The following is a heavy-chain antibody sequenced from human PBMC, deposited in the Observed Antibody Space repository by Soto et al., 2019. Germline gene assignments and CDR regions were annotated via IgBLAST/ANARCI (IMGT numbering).Heavy chain of an antibody. CDR3: AREYSRFEV. CDR2: INYSGST. V-gene: IGHV4-59*01. D-gene: IGHD6-13*01. Sequence: QVQLQESGPGLVKPSETLSLTCIVSGGSISIYYWHWIRQPPGKGLEWIGYINYSGSTSYNPSLKSRVPISGDTSKNQFSLKLTSVTAADTALSYCAREYSRFEVWGEGTLVTVS. CDR1: GGSISIYY. J-gene: IGHJ4*02.